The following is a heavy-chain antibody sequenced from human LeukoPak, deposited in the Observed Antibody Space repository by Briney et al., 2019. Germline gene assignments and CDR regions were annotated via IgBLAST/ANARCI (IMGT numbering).Heavy chain of an antibody. CDR2: INPNTGGI. CDR3: ARVFRKQQPTDPSDI. Sequence: ASVKVSCKASGYTFTGYYMHWVRQAPGQGLEWMGWINPNTGGINYAHKFQGRVTMTRDTSINTAYMELSRLRSDDTAIYYCARVFRKQQPTDPSDIWGQGTMVTVSS. CDR1: GYTFTGYY. D-gene: IGHD3-10*02. J-gene: IGHJ3*02. V-gene: IGHV1-2*02.